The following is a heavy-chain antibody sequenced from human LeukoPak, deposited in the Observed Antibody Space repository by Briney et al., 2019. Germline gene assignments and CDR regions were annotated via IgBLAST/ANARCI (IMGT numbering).Heavy chain of an antibody. CDR2: IYHSGST. J-gene: IGHJ4*02. Sequence: SETLSLTCTVSGGSISSYYWSWIRQPPGKGLGWIGSIYHSGSTYYNPSLKSRVTISVDTSKNQFSLKLSSVTAADTAVYYCARVGVSTYYFDYWGQGTLVTVSS. V-gene: IGHV4-38-2*02. D-gene: IGHD3-22*01. CDR3: ARVGVSTYYFDY. CDR1: GGSISSYY.